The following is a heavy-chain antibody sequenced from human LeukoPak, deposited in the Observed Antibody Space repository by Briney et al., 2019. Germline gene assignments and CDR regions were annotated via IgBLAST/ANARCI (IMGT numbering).Heavy chain of an antibody. CDR2: THYSGNT. Sequence: SETLSLTCTVSGGSITSYYWSWIRQPPGKGLEWIGYTHYSGNTDYNPSLKSRVTMSVDTSKNQLSLKLSSVTAADTAVYYCARKRVGAHWYFDLWGRGTLVTVSS. CDR3: ARKRVGAHWYFDL. CDR1: GGSITSYY. J-gene: IGHJ2*01. V-gene: IGHV4-59*01. D-gene: IGHD1-26*01.